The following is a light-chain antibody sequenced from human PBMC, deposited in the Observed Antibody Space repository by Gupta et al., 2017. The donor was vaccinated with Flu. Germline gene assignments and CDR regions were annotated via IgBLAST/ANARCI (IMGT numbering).Light chain of an antibody. CDR1: QDISNY. CDR2: DAS. Sequence: DTQMTQSPSSLSASVGDRVTITCQASQDISNYLNWYQQKPGKAPKLLIYDASNLETGVPSRFSGSGSGTDFTFTISSLQPEDIATYYCQQDDSYSFGQGTKLEIK. CDR3: QQDDSYS. J-gene: IGKJ2*03. V-gene: IGKV1-33*01.